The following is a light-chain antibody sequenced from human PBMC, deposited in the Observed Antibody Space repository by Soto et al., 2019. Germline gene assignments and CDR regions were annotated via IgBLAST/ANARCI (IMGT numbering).Light chain of an antibody. Sequence: QSALTQPASVSGSPGQSITISCTGTSSDVGCYNFVSWYQQHPDKAPKLMIYEVSNRPSGVSNRFSGSKSGNTASLTISGLQAEDEADYYCSSYTTSSTVVFGGGTKLTVL. J-gene: IGLJ2*01. CDR3: SSYTTSSTVV. V-gene: IGLV2-14*01. CDR2: EVS. CDR1: SSDVGCYNF.